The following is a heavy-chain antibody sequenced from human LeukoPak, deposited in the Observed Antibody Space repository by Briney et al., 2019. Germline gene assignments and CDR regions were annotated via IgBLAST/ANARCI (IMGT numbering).Heavy chain of an antibody. V-gene: IGHV3-30*02. CDR1: GFTFRSYG. CDR3: AKDTHYYGSGSHFDY. D-gene: IGHD3-10*01. Sequence: GGSLRLYCAASGFTFRSYGMHWVRQAPGNGLEWVAFIRYDGSNKYYADSVKGRFTISRDNSKNTLYLQMNSLRAEDTAVYYCAKDTHYYGSGSHFDYWGQGTLVTVSS. J-gene: IGHJ4*02. CDR2: IRYDGSNK.